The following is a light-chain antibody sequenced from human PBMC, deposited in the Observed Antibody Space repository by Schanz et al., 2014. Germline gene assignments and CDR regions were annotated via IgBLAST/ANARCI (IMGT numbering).Light chain of an antibody. Sequence: EIVLTQSPGILSVSPGDRATLSCRASQSVSSGKIAWYQQRSGRTPRLLIYGASSRATGIPDRFSGSGSGTDFTLTISRLEPEDFAVYYCQHYDSSSLFTFGRGTRLEI. CDR1: QSVSSGK. V-gene: IGKV3-20*01. CDR2: GAS. CDR3: QHYDSSSLFT. J-gene: IGKJ5*01.